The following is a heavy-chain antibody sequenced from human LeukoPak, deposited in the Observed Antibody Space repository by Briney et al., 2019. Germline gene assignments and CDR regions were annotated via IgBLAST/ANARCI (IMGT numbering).Heavy chain of an antibody. CDR2: IIPIFGTA. Sequence: ASVKVSCKASGGTFSSYAISWVRQAPGQGLEWMGGIIPIFGTANYAQKFQGRVTITTAESTSTAYMELSSLRSEDTAVYYCARALGYCSGGSCYSGFDYWGQGTLVTVSS. CDR1: GGTFSSYA. D-gene: IGHD2-15*01. CDR3: ARALGYCSGGSCYSGFDY. V-gene: IGHV1-69*05. J-gene: IGHJ4*02.